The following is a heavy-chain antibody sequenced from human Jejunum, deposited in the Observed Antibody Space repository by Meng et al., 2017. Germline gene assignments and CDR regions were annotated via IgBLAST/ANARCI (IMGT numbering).Heavy chain of an antibody. CDR2: IYHSGST. J-gene: IGHJ4*02. CDR1: GGSISSVYW. CDR3: ARGGYYSFDY. V-gene: IGHV4-4*02. D-gene: IGHD5-18*01. Sequence: LKGPGPGLVNPSETLSLTCAVSGGSISSVYWWTWVRQSPGKGLGWIGEIYHSGSTNYNPSLKSRVTISVDKSKNQFSLKLTSVTAADTAVYYCARGGYYSFDYWGQGTLVTVSS.